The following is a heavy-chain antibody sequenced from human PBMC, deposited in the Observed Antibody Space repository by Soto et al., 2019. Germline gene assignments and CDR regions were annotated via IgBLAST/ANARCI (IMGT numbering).Heavy chain of an antibody. D-gene: IGHD3-3*01. CDR2: ISSNGGST. CDR1: GFTFSSYA. V-gene: IGHV3-64D*06. Sequence: GGSLRLSCSASGFTFSSYAMHWVRQAPGKGLEYVSAISSNGGSTYYADSVKGRFTISRDNSKNTLYLQMSSLRAEDTAVYYCVKNRLRFLGPASAFDIWGQGTMVTVSS. J-gene: IGHJ3*02. CDR3: VKNRLRFLGPASAFDI.